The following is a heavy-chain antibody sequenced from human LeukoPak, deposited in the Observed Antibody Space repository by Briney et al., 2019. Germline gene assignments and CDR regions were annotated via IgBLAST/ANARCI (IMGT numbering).Heavy chain of an antibody. CDR3: ARDRSSGWSGNWFDP. D-gene: IGHD6-19*01. CDR1: VFSFSTYE. CDR2: ISESGSTT. V-gene: IGHV3-48*03. J-gene: IGHJ5*02. Sequence: GGSLRLSCAASVFSFSTYEMSWVRQAPGKGLEWVSYISESGSTTYYADSVKGRFTISRDNAKNSLYLQMNSLRVEDTAVYYCARDRSSGWSGNWFDPWGQGTLVTVSS.